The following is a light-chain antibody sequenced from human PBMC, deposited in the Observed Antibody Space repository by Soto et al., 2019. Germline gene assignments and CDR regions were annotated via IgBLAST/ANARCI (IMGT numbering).Light chain of an antibody. CDR1: SSDVGGYNY. CDR2: EVS. Sequence: QSALTQPPSASGSPGQSVTISCTGTSSDVGGYNYVSWYQQHPGKVPKLIIYEVSNRPSGVSDRFSGSKSGNTASLTISGLQAEDEADYYCSSYTTTDNFGVFGGGTKVTVL. V-gene: IGLV2-8*01. J-gene: IGLJ3*02. CDR3: SSYTTTDNFGV.